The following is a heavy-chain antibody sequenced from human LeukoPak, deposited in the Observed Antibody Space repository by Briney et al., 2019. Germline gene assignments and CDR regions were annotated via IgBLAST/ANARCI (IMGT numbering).Heavy chain of an antibody. CDR3: AKEHNTGWPNLDY. D-gene: IGHD6-19*01. CDR1: GFRFDECN. J-gene: IGHJ4*02. V-gene: IGHV3-43*01. Sequence: PGGSLRLSCATSGFRFDECNIHWVRQPPGRGLEWVSVIDRDSGGTHYADSVRGRFTISRDNIKKSLNLQMNSLTTEDTAFYYCAKEHNTGWPNLDYWGQGTLVTVSS. CDR2: IDRDSGGT.